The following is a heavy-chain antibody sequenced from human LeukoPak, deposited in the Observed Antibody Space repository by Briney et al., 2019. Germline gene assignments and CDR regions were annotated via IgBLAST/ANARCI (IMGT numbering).Heavy chain of an antibody. CDR2: ISSSSSYI. D-gene: IGHD5-24*01. J-gene: IGHJ4*02. CDR3: ARHGYNPFDFDY. V-gene: IGHV3-21*01. CDR1: GFTFSSYS. Sequence: GGSLRLSCAASGFTFSSYSMNWVRQAPGKGLEWVSSISSSSSYIYYADSVKGRFTISRDNAKNLLYLQMNSLRAEDTAVYYCARHGYNPFDFDYWGQGTLVTVSS.